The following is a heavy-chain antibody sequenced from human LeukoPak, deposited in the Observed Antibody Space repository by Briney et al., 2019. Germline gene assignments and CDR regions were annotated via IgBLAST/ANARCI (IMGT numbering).Heavy chain of an antibody. CDR3: ARVNKWELLPNWFDP. V-gene: IGHV4-59*08. D-gene: IGHD1-26*01. CDR1: GGSISSYY. J-gene: IGHJ5*02. CDR2: IYYSGST. Sequence: PSETLSLTCTVSGGSISSYYWSWIRQPPGKGLEWIGYIYYSGSTNYNPSLKSRVTISVDTSKNQFSLKLSSVTAADTAVYYCARVNKWELLPNWFDPWGQGTLVTVSS.